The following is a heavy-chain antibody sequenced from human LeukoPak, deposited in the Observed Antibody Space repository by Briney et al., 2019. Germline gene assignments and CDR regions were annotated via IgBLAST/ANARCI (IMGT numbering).Heavy chain of an antibody. Sequence: ASVKVSCKASGYTFTGYYMHWVRQAPGQGPEWMGWINPNSGGTNYAQKFQGRVTMTRDTSISTAYMELSRLRSDDTAVYYCARVVFGNNWNDFGYWGQGTLVTVSS. V-gene: IGHV1-2*02. CDR2: INPNSGGT. CDR3: ARVVFGNNWNDFGY. CDR1: GYTFTGYY. D-gene: IGHD1-20*01. J-gene: IGHJ4*02.